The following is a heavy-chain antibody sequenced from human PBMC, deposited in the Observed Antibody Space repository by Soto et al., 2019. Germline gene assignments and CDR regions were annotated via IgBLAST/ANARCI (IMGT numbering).Heavy chain of an antibody. Sequence: SETLSLTCTVSGGSISSGDYYWSWIRQPPGKGLEWIGYIYYSGSTYYNPSLKSRVTISVDTSKNQFSLKLSSVTAADTAVYYCARDGSSGYYPPAFDIWGQGTMVTVSS. CDR1: GGSISSGDYY. V-gene: IGHV4-30-4*01. CDR3: ARDGSSGYYPPAFDI. J-gene: IGHJ3*02. CDR2: IYYSGST. D-gene: IGHD3-22*01.